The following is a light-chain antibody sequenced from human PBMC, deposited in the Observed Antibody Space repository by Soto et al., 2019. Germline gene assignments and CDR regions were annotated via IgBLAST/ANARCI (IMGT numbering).Light chain of an antibody. Sequence: QSFLTQPPSASGTPGQRVTISCSGSSSNIGSNYVYWYQQLPGTAPKLLIYRNNQRPSGVPDRFSGSKSGTSASLAISGLRSEDEADYYCAAWDDSLSVLYVFGTGTKVTVL. J-gene: IGLJ1*01. CDR2: RNN. CDR3: AAWDDSLSVLYV. CDR1: SSNIGSNY. V-gene: IGLV1-47*01.